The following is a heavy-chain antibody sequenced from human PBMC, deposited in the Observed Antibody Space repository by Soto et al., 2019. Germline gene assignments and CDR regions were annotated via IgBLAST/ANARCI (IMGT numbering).Heavy chain of an antibody. CDR2: VHHSWAS. Sequence: QVQLQESGPGLVKPSETLSLSCTVSGGSISSYYWSWFRQSQGKRMEWIGYVHHSWASTYNPSLQSRVAISLNTYKSQFSLKVTSVTATDTAVYYCARQGFGPLHGLVDVWGQGTTVTVSS. D-gene: IGHD3-10*01. V-gene: IGHV4-59*08. CDR3: ARQGFGPLHGLVDV. CDR1: GGSISSYY. J-gene: IGHJ6*02.